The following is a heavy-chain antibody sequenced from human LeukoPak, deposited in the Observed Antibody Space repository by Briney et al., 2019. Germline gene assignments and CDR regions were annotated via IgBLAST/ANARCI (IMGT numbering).Heavy chain of an antibody. V-gene: IGHV3-30*18. J-gene: IGHJ4*02. CDR1: GFTFSSYG. CDR3: AKANCSGGSCSYFDY. D-gene: IGHD2-15*01. CDR2: ISYDGSNK. Sequence: GGSLRLSCAASGFTFSSYGVHWVRQAPGKGLEWVAVISYDGSNKYYADSVKGRFTISRDNSKNTLYLQMNSLRAEDTAVYYCAKANCSGGSCSYFDYWGQGTLVTVSS.